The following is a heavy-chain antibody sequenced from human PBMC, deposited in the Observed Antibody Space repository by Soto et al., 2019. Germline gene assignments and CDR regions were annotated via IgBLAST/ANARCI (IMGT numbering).Heavy chain of an antibody. J-gene: IGHJ6*02. D-gene: IGHD3-16*01. Sequence: QVQLVQSGDEVRKPGSSVKVSCKASGYIFVNFDIAWVRPAPGQGLERMGWISPYSGNTHYASKVQGRLTTTTNTSTSTAYMDLGGLTSDDTAVYYCAMVDNYVTPTPQDVWGQGTTVTVSS. CDR3: AMVDNYVTPTPQDV. V-gene: IGHV1-18*01. CDR1: GYIFVNFD. CDR2: ISPYSGNT.